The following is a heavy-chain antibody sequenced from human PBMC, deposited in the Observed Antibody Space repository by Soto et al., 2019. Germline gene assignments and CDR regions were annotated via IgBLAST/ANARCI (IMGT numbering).Heavy chain of an antibody. CDR3: ARDQGRYSSSWY. Sequence: EVHLVESGGGLVQPGGSLRLSCAASGFTFSTFWMSWVRQAPGKGLQWVANLNQDGRETNYVDSVRGRFTISRDNAKNLLYLQMSSLRAEDTAVYYCARDQGRYSSSWYWGQGTLVTVSS. D-gene: IGHD6-13*01. CDR1: GFTFSTFW. J-gene: IGHJ4*02. V-gene: IGHV3-7*01. CDR2: LNQDGRET.